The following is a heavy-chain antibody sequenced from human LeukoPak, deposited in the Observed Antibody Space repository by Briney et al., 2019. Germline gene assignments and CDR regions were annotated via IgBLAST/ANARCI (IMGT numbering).Heavy chain of an antibody. CDR1: GFTFSSYW. J-gene: IGHJ4*02. V-gene: IGHV3-74*01. Sequence: GGSLRLSCAASGFTFSSYWMHWVRQDPGKGLVWVSHINTDGSTTNYADTVKGRFTISRDNAKNTLYLQINSLRGEDTAVYYCARSRGSLVYWGEGTPVTVSS. CDR3: ARSRGSLVY. CDR2: INTDGSTT. D-gene: IGHD3-22*01.